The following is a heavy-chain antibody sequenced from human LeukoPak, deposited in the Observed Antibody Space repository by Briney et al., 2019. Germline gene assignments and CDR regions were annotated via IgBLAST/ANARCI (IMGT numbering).Heavy chain of an antibody. Sequence: SETLSLTCTVSGGSISSYYWSWIRQPPGKGLEWIGCIYYTGSTNYNPSLKSRVTISVDTSKNQFSLKLSSVTAADTAVYYCATGRSYSSVDYWGQGTLVTVSS. CDR3: ATGRSYSSVDY. D-gene: IGHD6-19*01. J-gene: IGHJ4*02. CDR2: IYYTGST. CDR1: GGSISSYY. V-gene: IGHV4-59*01.